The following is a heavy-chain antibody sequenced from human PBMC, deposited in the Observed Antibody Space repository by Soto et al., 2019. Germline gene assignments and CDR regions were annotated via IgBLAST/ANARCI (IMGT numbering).Heavy chain of an antibody. D-gene: IGHD1-26*01. CDR1: GFTFSNYG. CDR2: ISSGSGTI. J-gene: IGHJ4*02. V-gene: IGHV3-48*01. Sequence: EVQLVESGGGLVQPGGSLRLSCAASGFTFSNYGMNWVRQAPGKGLEWVSYISSGSGTIHYADSVRGRFTISRDSAKNSLLLQMNGVRAEDTAVYYCERHFVGYFDYWGQGALVTVSS. CDR3: ERHFVGYFDY.